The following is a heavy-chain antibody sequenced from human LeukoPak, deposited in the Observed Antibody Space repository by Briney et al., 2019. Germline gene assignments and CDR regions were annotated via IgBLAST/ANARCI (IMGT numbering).Heavy chain of an antibody. CDR3: ARQNDDDFWSGMHYFDY. D-gene: IGHD3-3*01. CDR2: INPNSGGT. CDR1: GYTFTGYY. V-gene: IGHV1-2*02. Sequence: ASVKVSCKASGYTFTGYYMHWGRQAPGQGLEWMGWINPNSGGTDYAQKFQGRVTMTRDTSISTAYMELSRLRSDDTAVYYCARQNDDDFWSGMHYFDYWGQGTLVTVSS. J-gene: IGHJ4*02.